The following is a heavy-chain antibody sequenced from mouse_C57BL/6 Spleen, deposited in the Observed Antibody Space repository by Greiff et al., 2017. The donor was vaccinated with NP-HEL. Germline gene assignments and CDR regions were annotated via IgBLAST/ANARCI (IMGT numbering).Heavy chain of an antibody. CDR3: AREGTAQATRAMDY. J-gene: IGHJ4*01. Sequence: VQLQQSGAELVRPGTSVKVSCKASGYAFTNYLIEWVKQRPGQGLEWIGVINPGSGGTNYNEKFKGKATLTADKSSSTAYMQLSSLTSEDSAVYFCAREGTAQATRAMDYWGQGTSVTVSS. D-gene: IGHD3-2*02. V-gene: IGHV1-54*01. CDR1: GYAFTNYL. CDR2: INPGSGGT.